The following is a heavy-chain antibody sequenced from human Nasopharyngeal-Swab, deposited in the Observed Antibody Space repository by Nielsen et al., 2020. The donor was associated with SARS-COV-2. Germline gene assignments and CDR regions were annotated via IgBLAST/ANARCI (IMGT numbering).Heavy chain of an antibody. J-gene: IGHJ6*03. Sequence: WIRQPPGKGLEWVSYISSSGSTIYYADSVKGRFTISRDNAKNSLYLQMNSLRAEDTAVYYCAREVEIQLWYHPYHYYYMDVWGKGTTVTVSS. CDR3: AREVEIQLWYHPYHYYYMDV. D-gene: IGHD5-18*01. CDR2: ISSSGSTI. V-gene: IGHV3-11*04.